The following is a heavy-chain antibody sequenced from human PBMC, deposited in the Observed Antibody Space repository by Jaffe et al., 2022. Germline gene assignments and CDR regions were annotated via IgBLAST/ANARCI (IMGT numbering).Heavy chain of an antibody. CDR2: INHSGST. D-gene: IGHD5-12*01. Sequence: QVQLQQWGAGLLKPSETLSLTCAVYGGSFSGYYWSWIRQPPGKGLEWIGEINHSGSTNYNPSLKSRVTISVDTSKNQFSLKLSSVTAADTAVYYCARLPHALEMATISDAFDIWGQGTMVTVSS. CDR3: ARLPHALEMATISDAFDI. J-gene: IGHJ3*02. V-gene: IGHV4-34*01. CDR1: GGSFSGYY.